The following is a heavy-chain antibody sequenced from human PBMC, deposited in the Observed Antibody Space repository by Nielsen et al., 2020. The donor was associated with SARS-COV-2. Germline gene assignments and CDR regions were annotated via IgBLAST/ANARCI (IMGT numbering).Heavy chain of an antibody. CDR3: ARGDTYYDFWSGYPSGY. CDR1: GFTFDDYT. Sequence: GESLKISCAASGFTFDDYTMHWVRQAPGKGLEWVSLISWDGGSTYYADSVKGRFTISRDNSKNTLYLQMNSLRAEDTAVYYCARGDTYYDFWSGYPSGYWGQGTLVTVSS. V-gene: IGHV3-43*01. D-gene: IGHD3-3*01. CDR2: ISWDGGST. J-gene: IGHJ4*02.